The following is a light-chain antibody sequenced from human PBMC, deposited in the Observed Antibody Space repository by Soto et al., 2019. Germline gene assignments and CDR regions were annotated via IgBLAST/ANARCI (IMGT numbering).Light chain of an antibody. CDR1: QGVRSW. V-gene: IGKV1-12*01. CDR3: QQANNFPIT. J-gene: IGKJ5*01. Sequence: DIQLTQSPSSVSASVGDRVIITCRASQGVRSWLAWYQQRPGKAPKLLISAASTLQDGVPSRFSGSGSGTDFTLTISCLQPEDSATYYCQQANNFPITFGQGTRLDIK. CDR2: AAS.